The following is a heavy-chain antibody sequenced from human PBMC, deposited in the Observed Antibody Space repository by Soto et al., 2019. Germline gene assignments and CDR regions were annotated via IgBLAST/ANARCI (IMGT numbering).Heavy chain of an antibody. D-gene: IGHD3-22*01. Sequence: PGGSLRLSCAASGFTLSSYWMHWVRQTPGKGLVWVSRINSDGSRITYADSVKGRFTISRDNAKNTLYLQMNSLRAEDSAVYYCARDHHDSSGYAFDYWGQGSLVTVSS. CDR3: ARDHHDSSGYAFDY. V-gene: IGHV3-74*01. CDR1: GFTLSSYW. J-gene: IGHJ4*02. CDR2: INSDGSRI.